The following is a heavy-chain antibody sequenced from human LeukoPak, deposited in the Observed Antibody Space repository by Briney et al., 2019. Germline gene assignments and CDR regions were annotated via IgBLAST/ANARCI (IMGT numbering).Heavy chain of an antibody. V-gene: IGHV3-11*06. CDR1: GFTFTNSY. Sequence: GGSLRLSCAASGFTFTNSYMTWVRQAPGKGLEWLSYISGSGDDTNYAGSVRGRFTISRDNAKNSLYLQMNSLRVEDTAVYYCARDRGWLDTVDAFDIWGQGTMVTVSS. J-gene: IGHJ3*02. CDR2: ISGSGDDT. CDR3: ARDRGWLDTVDAFDI. D-gene: IGHD3-22*01.